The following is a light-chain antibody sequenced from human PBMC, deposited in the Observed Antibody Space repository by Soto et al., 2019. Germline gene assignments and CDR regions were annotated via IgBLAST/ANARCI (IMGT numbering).Light chain of an antibody. Sequence: DIVLTQSPLSLPVTPGEPASISCRSSQSLLHRNGYNYLDWYLQKPGQSPQLVIYLGSNRASGVPDRFSGSGSGTDFTLKISRVEAEDVGIYYCMQALQSTISFGGGTRVEIK. J-gene: IGKJ4*01. V-gene: IGKV2-28*01. CDR2: LGS. CDR1: QSLLHRNGYNY. CDR3: MQALQSTIS.